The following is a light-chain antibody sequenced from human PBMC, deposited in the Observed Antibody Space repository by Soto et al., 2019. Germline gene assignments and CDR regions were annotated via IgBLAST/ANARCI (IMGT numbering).Light chain of an antibody. CDR2: GAS. CDR1: QSVSNNY. CDR3: QQSLNPKT. Sequence: EIVLTHSLGTLSLSPSEGATLSLRASQSVSNNYLAWYQQKPGQAPRLLIYGASSRATGIPDRFSGSGSGTDFTLTIDRLEPEDFAVYYCQQSLNPKTFGQRTKVDIK. J-gene: IGKJ1*01. V-gene: IGKV3-20*01.